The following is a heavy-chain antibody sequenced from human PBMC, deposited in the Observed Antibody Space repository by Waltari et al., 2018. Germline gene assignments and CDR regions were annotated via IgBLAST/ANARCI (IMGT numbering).Heavy chain of an antibody. J-gene: IGHJ5*02. Sequence: QVQLVQSGAEVKRTGASLKVACKASGYIFTDYYSHWGRQDTGQGLEWVVWINPKNGALRYAQQFQGRVTMTPEASISTGYVERISLTSDDTAVYYWARDDPADAPMITDLWGQGTLVTVSS. D-gene: IGHD3-16*01. V-gene: IGHV1-2*02. CDR1: GYIFTDYY. CDR2: INPKNGAL. CDR3: ARDDPADAPMITDL.